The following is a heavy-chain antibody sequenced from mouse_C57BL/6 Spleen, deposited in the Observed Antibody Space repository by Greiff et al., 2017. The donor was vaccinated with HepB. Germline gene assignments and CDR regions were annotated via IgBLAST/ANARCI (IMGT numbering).Heavy chain of an antibody. D-gene: IGHD2-4*01. V-gene: IGHV1-39*01. CDR1: GYSFTDYN. CDR2: INPNYGTT. CDR3: ARGGDYDGAWFAY. J-gene: IGHJ3*01. Sequence: VHVKQSGPELVKPGASVKISCKASGYSFTDYNMNWVKQSNGKSLEWIGVINPNYGTTSYNQKFKGKATLTVDQSSSTAYMQLNSLTSEDSAVYYCARGGDYDGAWFAYWGQGTLVTVSA.